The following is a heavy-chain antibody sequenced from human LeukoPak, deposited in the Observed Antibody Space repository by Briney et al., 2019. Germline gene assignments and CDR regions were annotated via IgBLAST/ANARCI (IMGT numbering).Heavy chain of an antibody. CDR1: GFTFNNFG. J-gene: IGHJ4*02. CDR3: AKDLHGGYSSDY. CDR2: IGYEGVHK. Sequence: GGSLRLSCAASGFTFNNFGMHWVRQAPGKGLEWVSFIGYEGVHKYYADSVKGRFTISKDSSKATLYLQMNSLRPEDTAVYYCAKDLHGGYSSDYWGQGTLVTVFS. V-gene: IGHV3-30*02. D-gene: IGHD4-23*01.